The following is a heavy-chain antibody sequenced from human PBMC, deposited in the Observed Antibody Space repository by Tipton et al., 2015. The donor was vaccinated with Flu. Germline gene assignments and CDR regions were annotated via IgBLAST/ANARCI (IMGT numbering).Heavy chain of an antibody. CDR1: GFTFSGSA. CDR2: IRSKANSYAT. J-gene: IGHJ4*02. D-gene: IGHD3-10*01. V-gene: IGHV3-73*01. Sequence: SLRLSCAASGFTFSGSAMHWVRQASGKGLEWVGRIRSKANSYATAYAASVKGRFTISRDDSKNTAYLQMNSLKTEDTAVYYCTITMVRGVMDRSDSWGQGTLVTSPQ. CDR3: TITMVRGVMDRSDS.